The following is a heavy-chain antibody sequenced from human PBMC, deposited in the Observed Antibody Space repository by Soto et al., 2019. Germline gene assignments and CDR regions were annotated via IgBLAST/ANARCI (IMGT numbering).Heavy chain of an antibody. J-gene: IGHJ3*01. D-gene: IGHD3-3*02. V-gene: IGHV3-23*01. CDR1: GFTFSIYA. CDR3: AKDGGLISMSVFDL. Sequence: EVLLLESGGGLIQPGGSLRLSCAASGFTFSIYAMNWVRQAPGKGLEWVSSISGSGGSTFYADSVKGRFTISRDNSKNTLYLQLNSLRVEDTAVYYCAKDGGLISMSVFDLWGQGTMVTVSS. CDR2: ISGSGGST.